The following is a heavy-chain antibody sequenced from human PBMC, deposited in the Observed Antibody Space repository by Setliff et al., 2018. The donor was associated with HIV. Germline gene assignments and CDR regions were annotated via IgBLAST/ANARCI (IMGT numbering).Heavy chain of an antibody. D-gene: IGHD6-13*01. CDR1: GGSFSGYY. J-gene: IGHJ6*03. CDR2: INHSGST. Sequence: SETLSLTCAVYGGSFSGYYWTWIRQPPGKGLEWIGEINHSGSTNYNPSLKSRVTMSVDTSKNQFSLKLSSVTAADTAVFYCARAPTGYSSIWYRNGLTYYNYMDVWGKGTKITVSS. V-gene: IGHV4-34*01. CDR3: ARAPTGYSSIWYRNGLTYYNYMDV.